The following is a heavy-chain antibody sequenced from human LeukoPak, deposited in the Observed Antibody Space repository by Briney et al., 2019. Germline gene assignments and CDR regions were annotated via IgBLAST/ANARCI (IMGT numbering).Heavy chain of an antibody. CDR1: GFTFSSSS. J-gene: IGHJ6*03. CDR2: IGDSGRTT. Sequence: TGGSLRLSCVASGFTFSSSSMGWVRQAPGKGLEWVSIIGDSGRTTYYADSVKGRFTISRDNPTNTLYLQMNSLRAEDTAVYYCAKDGPSFGARTYHMDVWGKGTTVTVSS. CDR3: AKDGPSFGARTYHMDV. D-gene: IGHD4/OR15-4a*01. V-gene: IGHV3-23*01.